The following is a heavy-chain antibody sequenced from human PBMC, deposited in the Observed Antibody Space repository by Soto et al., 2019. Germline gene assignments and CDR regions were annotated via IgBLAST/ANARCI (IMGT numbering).Heavy chain of an antibody. CDR2: IRQDGGEK. D-gene: IGHD2-15*01. J-gene: IGHJ6*03. CDR3: ASMADGAARAYKKYYYYYYMDV. Sequence: GGSLRLSCAASGFTFSGCWMSWVRQAPGKGLEWVANIRQDGGEKYYVDSVKGRFTISRDNAKNSLYLQMNSLRAEDTAVYYCASMADGAARAYKKYYYYYYMDVWGKGTTVTVSS. CDR1: GFTFSGCW. V-gene: IGHV3-7*02.